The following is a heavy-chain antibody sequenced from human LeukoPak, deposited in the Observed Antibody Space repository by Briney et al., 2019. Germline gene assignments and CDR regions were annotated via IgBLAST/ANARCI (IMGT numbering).Heavy chain of an antibody. V-gene: IGHV4-31*03. J-gene: IGHJ4*02. CDR2: IYYSGST. CDR1: GGSISSGGYY. Sequence: PSETLSLTCTVSGGSISSGGYYWSWIRQHPGKGLEWIGYIYYSGSTYYNPSLKSRVTISVDTSKNQFSLKLSSVTAADTAVYYCASGEMATIDAPFDYWGQGTLVTASS. D-gene: IGHD5-24*01. CDR3: ASGEMATIDAPFDY.